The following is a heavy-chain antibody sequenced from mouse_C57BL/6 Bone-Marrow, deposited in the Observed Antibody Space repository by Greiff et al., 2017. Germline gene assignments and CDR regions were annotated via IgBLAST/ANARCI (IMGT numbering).Heavy chain of an antibody. J-gene: IGHJ4*01. CDR2: IDPETGGT. Sequence: VQVVESGAELVRPGASVTLSCKASGYTFTDYEMHWVKQTPVHGLEWIGAIDPETGGTAYNQKFKGKAILTADKSSSTAYMELRSLTSEDSAVYYCTRRIYYYGSSYRAMDYWGQGTSVTVSS. V-gene: IGHV1-15*01. CDR3: TRRIYYYGSSYRAMDY. CDR1: GYTFTDYE. D-gene: IGHD1-1*01.